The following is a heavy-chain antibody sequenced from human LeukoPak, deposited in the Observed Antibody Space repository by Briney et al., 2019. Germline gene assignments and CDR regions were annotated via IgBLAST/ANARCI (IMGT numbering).Heavy chain of an antibody. D-gene: IGHD3-22*01. J-gene: IGHJ4*02. V-gene: IGHV3-15*01. CDR3: TTDRGYYDSSGYYYRFDY. Sequence: GGSLRLSCAASGFTFSNAWMSWVRQAPGKGLEWVGRIKSKTDGGTTDYAAPVKGRFTISRDDSKNTLYLQMNSLKTEDTAVYYCTTDRGYYDSSGYYYRFDYWGQGTLVTVSS. CDR2: IKSKTDGGTT. CDR1: GFTFSNAW.